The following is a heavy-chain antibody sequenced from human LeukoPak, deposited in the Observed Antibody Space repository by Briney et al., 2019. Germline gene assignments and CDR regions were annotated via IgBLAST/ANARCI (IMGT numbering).Heavy chain of an antibody. Sequence: PGRSLRLSCAASGFTFSNYAIHWVRQAPGKGLEWVAVISYDGYNKYYADSVKGRFTISRDNSKNTLDLQMNSLRGEDTAVYYCAKEGGRSDSSSWTSFDYWGQGTLVTVSS. CDR1: GFTFSNYA. D-gene: IGHD6-13*01. CDR3: AKEGGRSDSSSWTSFDY. V-gene: IGHV3-30-3*01. J-gene: IGHJ4*02. CDR2: ISYDGYNK.